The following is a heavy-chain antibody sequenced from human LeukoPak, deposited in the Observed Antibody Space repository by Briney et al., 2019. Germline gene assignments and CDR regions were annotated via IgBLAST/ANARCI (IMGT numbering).Heavy chain of an antibody. CDR1: GGSFSGYY. CDR3: ARGKTYYYGSGSYGPPFDY. J-gene: IGHJ4*02. V-gene: IGHV4-34*01. D-gene: IGHD3-10*01. Sequence: SETLSLTCAVYGGSFSGYYWSWIRQPPGKGLEWIGEINHSGSTNYNPSLKSRVTISADTSKNQFSLKLSSVTAADTAVYYCARGKTYYYGSGSYGPPFDYWGQGTLVTVSS. CDR2: INHSGST.